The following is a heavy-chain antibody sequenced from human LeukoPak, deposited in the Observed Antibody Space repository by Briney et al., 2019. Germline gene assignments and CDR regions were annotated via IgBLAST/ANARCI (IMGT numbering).Heavy chain of an antibody. CDR3: VRNFDY. Sequence: SETLSLTCVVYGGSFSGHYWSWIRQPPGRGLEWIGDINQSGRANYNPSLKSQVTISIDTSKNQFSLNLNSVTAADTAVYYCVRNFDYWGQGTLVTVSS. V-gene: IGHV4-34*01. CDR1: GGSFSGHY. J-gene: IGHJ4*02. CDR2: INQSGRA.